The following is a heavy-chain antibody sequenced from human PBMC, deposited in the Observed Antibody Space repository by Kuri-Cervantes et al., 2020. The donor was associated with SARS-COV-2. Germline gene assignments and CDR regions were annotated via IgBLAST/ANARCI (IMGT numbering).Heavy chain of an antibody. CDR2: INPDSGST. J-gene: IGHJ3*02. D-gene: IGHD3-10*01. CDR3: ARVTGSADAYNI. CDR1: GYTFTIYY. V-gene: IGHV1-46*01. Sequence: ASVKVSCKASGYTFTIYYMHWVRQAPGQGLEWMGIINPDSGSTFYAQKFQGRVTMTRDTSTSTVYMELSSLTSEDTAVYYCARVTGSADAYNIWGQGTMVTVSS.